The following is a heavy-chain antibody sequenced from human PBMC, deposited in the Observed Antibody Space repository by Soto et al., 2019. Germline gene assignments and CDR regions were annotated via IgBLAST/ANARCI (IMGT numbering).Heavy chain of an antibody. CDR1: GDSVTGNTAG. CDR2: TYYRSKWYY. J-gene: IGHJ6*02. V-gene: IGHV6-1*01. Sequence: SPTLSLTCVISGDSVTGNTAGWNWIRQSPSRGLEWLGRTYYRSKWYYDYAGSVKGRMTINPDTSRNQFSLQLNSVSPEDTAVYYCALGMLVRGAYYVHVWGQGTTVTVSS. D-gene: IGHD3-10*02. CDR3: ALGMLVRGAYYVHV.